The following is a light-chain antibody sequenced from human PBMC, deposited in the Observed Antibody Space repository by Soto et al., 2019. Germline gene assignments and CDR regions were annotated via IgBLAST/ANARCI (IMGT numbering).Light chain of an antibody. V-gene: IGKV1-5*01. CDR3: QQYNSYSF. J-gene: IGKJ2*01. Sequence: DIQMTQSPSTLSASVGDRDTITCRASQSISSWLAWYQQKPGKAPKLLIYDASSLESGVPSRFSGSGSGTEFTLTISSLQPDDFATYYCQQYNSYSFFGQGTKLEIK. CDR2: DAS. CDR1: QSISSW.